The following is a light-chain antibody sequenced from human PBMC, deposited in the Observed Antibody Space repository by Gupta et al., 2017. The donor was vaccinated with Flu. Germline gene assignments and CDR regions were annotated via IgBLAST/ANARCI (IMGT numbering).Light chain of an antibody. CDR3: LSYAGSGTYV. CDR1: SSDVGNYNS. V-gene: IGLV2-23*01. CDR2: KDN. J-gene: IGLJ1*01. Sequence: SITISCTGTSSDVGNYNSVSWYQQSPGKDPKVMISKDNKRPSGVSNRCSGSPSGNTASLTISGLHAEDEADYYCLSYAGSGTYVFGTGTKVSVL.